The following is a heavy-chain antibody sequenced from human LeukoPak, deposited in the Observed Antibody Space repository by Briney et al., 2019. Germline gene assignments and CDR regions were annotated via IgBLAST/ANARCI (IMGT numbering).Heavy chain of an antibody. D-gene: IGHD3-10*01. J-gene: IGHJ6*03. CDR1: GYTFTGYY. V-gene: IGHV1-2*02. Sequence: ASVKDSFKASGYTFTGYYMHWVRQAPGQGLEWMGWINPNSGGTNYAQKFQGRVTMTRDTSISTAYMELSRLRSDDTAVYYCAGSGSTYYYYYMDVWGKGTTVTVSS. CDR2: INPNSGGT. CDR3: AGSGSTYYYYYMDV.